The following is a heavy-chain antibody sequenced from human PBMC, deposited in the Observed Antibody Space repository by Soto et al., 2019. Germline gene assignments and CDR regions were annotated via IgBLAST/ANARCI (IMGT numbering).Heavy chain of an antibody. J-gene: IGHJ6*02. V-gene: IGHV4-34*01. CDR2: INHSGST. CDR3: ARTHRRYYYYGMDV. CDR1: GGSFSGYY. Sequence: SGNLCVRWAVYGGSFSGYYWSWIREPPGRGLEWIGEINHSGSTNYTPSLKSRVTISVDTSKNQFSLTLSSVTAADTAVYYCARTHRRYYYYGMDVWGQGTTVTVSS.